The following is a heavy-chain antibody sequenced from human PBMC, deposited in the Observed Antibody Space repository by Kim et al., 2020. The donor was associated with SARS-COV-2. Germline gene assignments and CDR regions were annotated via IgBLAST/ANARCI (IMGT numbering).Heavy chain of an antibody. CDR2: ISGSGGST. D-gene: IGHD5-12*01. V-gene: IGHV3-23*01. CDR1: GFTFSSYA. J-gene: IGHJ6*02. Sequence: GGSLRLSCAASGFTFSSYAMSWVRQAPGKGLEWVSAISGSGGSTYYADSVKGRFTISRDNSKNTLYLQMNSLRAEDTAVYYCAKDHSGYDRAYYYYYGMDVWGQGTTVTVSS. CDR3: AKDHSGYDRAYYYYYGMDV.